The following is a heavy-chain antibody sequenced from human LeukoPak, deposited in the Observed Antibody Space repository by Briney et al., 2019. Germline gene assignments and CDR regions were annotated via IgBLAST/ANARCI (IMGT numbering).Heavy chain of an antibody. CDR2: MSPNGGHT. CDR3: AKKAKVADRLDWFDS. V-gene: IGHV1-8*03. Sequence: ASVTVSCKASGYSFTSYDINWVRQAPGQGLEWMGWMSPNGGHTGYAQKFQGRVTITRNTSIRTAYMELSSLRSEDTAVYYCAKKAKVADRLDWFDSWGQGTLVTVSS. D-gene: IGHD6-6*01. J-gene: IGHJ5*01. CDR1: GYSFTSYD.